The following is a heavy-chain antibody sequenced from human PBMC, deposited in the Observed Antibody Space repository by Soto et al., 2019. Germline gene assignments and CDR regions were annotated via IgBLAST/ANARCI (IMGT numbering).Heavy chain of an antibody. CDR3: AREGVTTYYYYTMDV. CDR1: GYTFTGYA. J-gene: IGHJ6*02. CDR2: INAGNGNT. Sequence: GASVKVSCKASGYTFTGYAMHWVRQAPGQRLEWMGWINAGNGNTKYSQKFQGRVTITRDTSASTAYMELSSLRSEDTAVYYCAREGVTTYYYYTMDVWGQGTTVTVSS. D-gene: IGHD1-26*01. V-gene: IGHV1-3*01.